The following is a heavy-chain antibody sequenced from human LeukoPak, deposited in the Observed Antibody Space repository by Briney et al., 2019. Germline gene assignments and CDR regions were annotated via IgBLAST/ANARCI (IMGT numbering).Heavy chain of an antibody. CDR1: GYTFTSYD. Sequence: ASVKVSCKASGYTFTSYDINWVRQATGQGLEWMGWMNPNSGNTGYAQKFQGSVTMTRNTSISTAYMELSSLRSEDTAVYYCARGQTSYDFWSSYYKGYWFDPWGQGTLVTVSS. CDR3: ARGQTSYDFWSSYYKGYWFDP. D-gene: IGHD3-3*01. J-gene: IGHJ5*02. CDR2: MNPNSGNT. V-gene: IGHV1-8*01.